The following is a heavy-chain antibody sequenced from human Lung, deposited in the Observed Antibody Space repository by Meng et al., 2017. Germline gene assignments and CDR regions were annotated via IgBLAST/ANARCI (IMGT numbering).Heavy chain of an antibody. D-gene: IGHD2-15*01. CDR3: AILSHCTGGTCYPYDY. V-gene: IGHV1-18*01. J-gene: IGHJ4*02. CDR1: GYTFTTYG. CDR2: ISPYNGYT. Sequence: QVTLMQSGAEVKKPGDPVKVSCKASGYTFTTYGISWVRQAPGQGLEWMGWISPYNGYTSSIQKFQGRVTMTTDTSTSTAYMELMSLGSDDTAVYYCAILSHCTGGTCYPYDYWGQGTLVTVSS.